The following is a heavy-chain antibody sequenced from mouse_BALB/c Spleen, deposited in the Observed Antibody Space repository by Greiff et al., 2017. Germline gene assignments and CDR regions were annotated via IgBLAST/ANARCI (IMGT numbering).Heavy chain of an antibody. CDR2: IYPGSGST. V-gene: IGHV1S22*01. J-gene: IGHJ2*01. CDR3: TRRGDYGSSYFDY. D-gene: IGHD1-1*01. CDR1: GYTFTSYW. Sequence: LKQPGSELVRPGASVKLSCKASGYTFTSYWMHWVKQRPGQGLEWIGNIYPGSGSTNYDEKFKSKATLTVDTSSSTAYMQLSSLTSEDSAVYYCTRRGDYGSSYFDYWGQGTTLTVSS.